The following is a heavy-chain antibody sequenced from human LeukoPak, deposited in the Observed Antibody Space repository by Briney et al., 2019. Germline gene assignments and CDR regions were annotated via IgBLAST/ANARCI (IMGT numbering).Heavy chain of an antibody. CDR2: MNPNSGNT. J-gene: IGHJ4*02. CDR1: GYTFTSYD. D-gene: IGHD3-10*01. Sequence: ASVKVSCKASGYTFTSYDINWVRQATGQGLEWMGWMNPNSGNTGYAQKFQGRVTMTRNTSISTAYRELSSLRSEDTAVYYCARSYYGSGSRNFDYWGQGTLVTVSS. V-gene: IGHV1-8*01. CDR3: ARSYYGSGSRNFDY.